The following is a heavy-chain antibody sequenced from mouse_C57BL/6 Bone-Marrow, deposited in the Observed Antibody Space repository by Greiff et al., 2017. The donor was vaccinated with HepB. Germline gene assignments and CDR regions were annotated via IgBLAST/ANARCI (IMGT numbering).Heavy chain of an antibody. CDR3: ARGPYGTSTD. Sequence: VQLQESGAELARPGASVKLSCKASGYTFTSYGISWVKQRTGQGLEWIGEIYPRSGNTYYNEKFKGKDTLTADKSSSTAYMELRSLTSEDSAVYFCARGPYGTSTDWGQGTLVTVSA. J-gene: IGHJ3*01. D-gene: IGHD2-1*01. V-gene: IGHV1-81*01. CDR2: IYPRSGNT. CDR1: GYTFTSYG.